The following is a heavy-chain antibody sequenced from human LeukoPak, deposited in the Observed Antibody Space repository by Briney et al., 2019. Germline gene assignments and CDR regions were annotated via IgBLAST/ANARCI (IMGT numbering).Heavy chain of an antibody. CDR3: ARVGAYLDY. CDR1: GGSISSYY. D-gene: IGHD2-2*01. J-gene: IGHJ4*01. Sequence: SETLSLTCTASGGSISSYYWSWIRQPPGKGLEWVWYIYYSGSTNYNPSLKSRVTISVDTSKNQFSLKLSSVTAADTAVYYCARVGAYLDYSGPGALVTVSS. V-gene: IGHV4-59*01. CDR2: IYYSGST.